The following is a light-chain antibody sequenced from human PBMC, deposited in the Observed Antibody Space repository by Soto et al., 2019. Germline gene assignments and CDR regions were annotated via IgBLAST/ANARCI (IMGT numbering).Light chain of an antibody. Sequence: AIQLTQSPSSLSASVGDRVTITCRASQGISSAVAWYQQKPEKTPKLLIYDASSLESGVPSRFRGSGSGTDFTLAISSLQPEDFASYYCQQSNSYPRTFGQGTRLDIK. CDR2: DAS. J-gene: IGKJ5*01. V-gene: IGKV1-13*02. CDR1: QGISSA. CDR3: QQSNSYPRT.